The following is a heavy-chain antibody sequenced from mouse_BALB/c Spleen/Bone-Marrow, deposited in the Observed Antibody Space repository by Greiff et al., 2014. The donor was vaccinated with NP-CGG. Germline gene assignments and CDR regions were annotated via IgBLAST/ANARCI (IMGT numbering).Heavy chain of an antibody. J-gene: IGHJ1*01. CDR1: GYTFTNYY. CDR2: INPSNGVT. D-gene: IGHD3-3*01. CDR3: TRYGFSSYGTYFDV. Sequence: QVQLQQSGAELVKPGASVKLSCKVSGYTFTNYYVYWVKQRPGQGLEWIGEINPSNGVTNFNEKFMIKATLTVDSSSSTAYMHLSSLTSEDSAVYYCTRYGFSSYGTYFDVWGAGTTFTVSS. V-gene: IGHV1S81*02.